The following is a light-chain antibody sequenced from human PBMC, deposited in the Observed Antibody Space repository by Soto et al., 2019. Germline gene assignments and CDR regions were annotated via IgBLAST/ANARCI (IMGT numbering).Light chain of an antibody. CDR1: SSDVGGYNY. CDR3: SSYTSSSTLV. Sequence: QSVLTQPASVSGSPGQSITISCTGTSSDVGGYNYVSWYQQHPGKAPKLMIYEVSNRPSGVSNRFSGSKSGNTASLTISGLLDEDEADYYCSSYTSSSTLVFGGGTKLTVL. J-gene: IGLJ3*02. V-gene: IGLV2-14*01. CDR2: EVS.